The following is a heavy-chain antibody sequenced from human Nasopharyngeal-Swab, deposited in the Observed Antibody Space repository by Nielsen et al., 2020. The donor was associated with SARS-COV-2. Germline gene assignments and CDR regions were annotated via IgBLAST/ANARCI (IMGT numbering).Heavy chain of an antibody. CDR2: INHSGST. Sequence: SDTLSLTCAVYGGSFNTYNWGWIRQPPGKGLEWIAEINHSGSTNYNPSLKSRVTISVDTSKNQFSLKLSSVTAADTAVYYCARGLSGIVPSPILGLGPYYSYYYMDVWGKGTTVTVSS. J-gene: IGHJ6*03. CDR1: GGSFNTYN. CDR3: ARGLSGIVPSPILGLGPYYSYYYMDV. D-gene: IGHD2-2*01. V-gene: IGHV4-34*01.